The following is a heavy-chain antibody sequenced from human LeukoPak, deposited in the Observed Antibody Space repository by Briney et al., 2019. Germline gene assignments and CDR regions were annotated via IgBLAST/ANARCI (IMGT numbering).Heavy chain of an antibody. J-gene: IGHJ4*02. V-gene: IGHV4-39*01. CDR2: IYYSGST. D-gene: IGHD5-24*01. CDR3: ARRGVEMATTWDY. Sequence: SETLSLTCTVSGGSISSSSYYWGWIRQPPGKGLEWIGSIYYSGSTYYSPSLESRVTISVDTSKNQFSLKLSSVTAADTAVYYCARRGVEMATTWDYWGQGTLVTVSS. CDR1: GGSISSSSYY.